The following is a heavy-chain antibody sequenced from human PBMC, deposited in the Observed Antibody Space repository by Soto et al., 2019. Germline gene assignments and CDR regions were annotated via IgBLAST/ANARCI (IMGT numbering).Heavy chain of an antibody. CDR1: GGSISGYY. D-gene: IGHD2-15*01. Sequence: SETLSLTCSVSGGSISGYYWSWIRQPPGKGLGWIGYIFYIGHTNYNPSLKSRVTISVDTSKNQFSLMVKSVTAADRAVDYCARKTVVSTKGPGPLDYWGQGTLVTVSS. J-gene: IGHJ4*02. CDR3: ARKTVVSTKGPGPLDY. V-gene: IGHV4-59*01. CDR2: IFYIGHT.